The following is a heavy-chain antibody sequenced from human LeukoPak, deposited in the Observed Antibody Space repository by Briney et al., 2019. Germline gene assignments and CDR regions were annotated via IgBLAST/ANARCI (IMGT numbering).Heavy chain of an antibody. D-gene: IGHD5-18*01. J-gene: IGHJ3*02. Sequence: SVKVSCKASGGTFSSYAISWVRQAPGQGLEWMGGIIPIFGTANYAQKFQGRVTITADESTSTAYMELSSLRSEDTAMYYCARDWDTAMVKESHDAFDIWGQGTMVTVSS. CDR2: IIPIFGTA. CDR1: GGTFSSYA. V-gene: IGHV1-69*13. CDR3: ARDWDTAMVKESHDAFDI.